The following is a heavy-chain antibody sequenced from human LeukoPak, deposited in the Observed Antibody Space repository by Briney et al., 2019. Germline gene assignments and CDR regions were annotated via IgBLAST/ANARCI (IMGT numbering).Heavy chain of an antibody. CDR1: GFTFSSYA. Sequence: GGSLRLSCAASGFTFSSYAMSWVRQAPGKGLEWVSGISGSGDNTYYADSVKGRFTISRDNSKNTLYVQVNSLGTEDTAAYYCAKGGKWNVTPFDYWGQGTLVTVSS. V-gene: IGHV3-23*01. D-gene: IGHD1-1*01. J-gene: IGHJ4*02. CDR2: ISGSGDNT. CDR3: AKGGKWNVTPFDY.